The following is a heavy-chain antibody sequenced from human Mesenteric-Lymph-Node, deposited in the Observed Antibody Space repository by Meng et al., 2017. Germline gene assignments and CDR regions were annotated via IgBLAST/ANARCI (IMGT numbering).Heavy chain of an antibody. D-gene: IGHD5-18*01. J-gene: IGHJ4*02. V-gene: IGHV3-30*14. CDR1: GFTFSSYA. CDR3: ARGGYSYGYGFDY. Sequence: GESLKISCAASGFTFSSYAMHWVRQAPGKGLEWVAVISYDGSNKYYADSVKGRFTISRHNSKNTLYLQMNSLRAEDTAVYYCARGGYSYGYGFDYWGQGTLVTVSS. CDR2: ISYDGSNK.